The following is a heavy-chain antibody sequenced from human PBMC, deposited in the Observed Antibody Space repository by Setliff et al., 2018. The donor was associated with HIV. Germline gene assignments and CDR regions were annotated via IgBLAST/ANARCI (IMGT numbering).Heavy chain of an antibody. CDR1: GGSISSGGYS. Sequence: SETLSLTCAVSGGSISSGGYSWSWIRQPPGKGLEWIGNIHYSGSTNYDPSLKSRVTISVDTSKNQFSLKLSSVTAADTAVYYCARRTSNLGMDVWGQGTTVTVSS. CDR2: IHYSGST. D-gene: IGHD1-1*01. V-gene: IGHV4-61*08. CDR3: ARRTSNLGMDV. J-gene: IGHJ6*02.